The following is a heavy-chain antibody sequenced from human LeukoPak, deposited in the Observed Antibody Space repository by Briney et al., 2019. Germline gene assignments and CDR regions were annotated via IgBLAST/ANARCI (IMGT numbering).Heavy chain of an antibody. Sequence: SETLSLTCTVSGGSISSYYWSWIRQPAGKGLEWIGRIYTSGSTNYNPSLKSRVTMSVDTSKNQFSLKLSSVTAADTAVYYCARTLSYYDSSGLYYFDYWGQGTLVTVSS. CDR3: ARTLSYYDSSGLYYFDY. CDR1: GGSISSYY. J-gene: IGHJ4*02. D-gene: IGHD3-22*01. V-gene: IGHV4-4*07. CDR2: IYTSGST.